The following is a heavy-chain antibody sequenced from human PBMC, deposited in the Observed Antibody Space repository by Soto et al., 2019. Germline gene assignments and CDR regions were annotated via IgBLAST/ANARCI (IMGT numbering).Heavy chain of an antibody. V-gene: IGHV3-13*01. J-gene: IGHJ3*02. D-gene: IGHD2-15*01. CDR1: GFTFSSYD. CDR2: IGTAGDT. CDR3: ARGYCSGGSCYSAAFDN. Sequence: EVQLLESGGGLVQPGGSLRLSCAASGFTFSSYDMHWVRQATGKGLEWVSAIGTAGDTYYPGSVKGRFTISRENAKNSLYLQMNSLRAGDTAVYYCARGYCSGGSCYSAAFDNWGQGTMVTVSS.